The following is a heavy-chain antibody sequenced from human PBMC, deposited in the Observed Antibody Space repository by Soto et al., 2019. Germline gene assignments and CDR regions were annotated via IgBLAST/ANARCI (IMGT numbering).Heavy chain of an antibody. V-gene: IGHV1-69*06. D-gene: IGHD6-19*01. CDR2: IIPIFGTA. J-gene: IGHJ3*02. CDR3: ARAGPVAGNHAFDN. CDR1: GGSFSSYA. Sequence: QVQLVQSGAEVKKPGSSVKVSCKASGGSFSSYAISWVRQAPVQGLEWMGGIIPIFGTATYAQKFQGRVTIIADKSTSTAYMELSSLRSEDTAVYYCARAGPVAGNHAFDNWGQGTLVTVSS.